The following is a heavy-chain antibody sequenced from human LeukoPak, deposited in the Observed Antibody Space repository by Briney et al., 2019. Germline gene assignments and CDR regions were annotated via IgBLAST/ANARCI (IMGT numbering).Heavy chain of an antibody. CDR3: ARGHLVGTTSAYYYMDV. CDR2: IQSGGST. Sequence: PGGSLRLSCAASGFTVNNNHMSWVRQAPGKGLEWVSLIQSGGSTHYADSVKGRFTISRDNSKNTLYLQMNSLRAEDTAVYYCARGHLVGTTSAYYYMDVWGKGTTVTVSS. CDR1: GFTVNNNH. J-gene: IGHJ6*03. V-gene: IGHV3-66*01. D-gene: IGHD1-26*01.